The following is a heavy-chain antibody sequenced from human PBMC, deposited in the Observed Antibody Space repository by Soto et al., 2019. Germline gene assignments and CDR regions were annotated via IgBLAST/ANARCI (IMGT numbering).Heavy chain of an antibody. D-gene: IGHD3-22*01. CDR2: IYYSGST. V-gene: IGHV4-39*01. CDR3: ARRLYYDSSGFEGCGMDV. J-gene: IGHJ6*02. CDR1: GGSISSSSYY. Sequence: SETLSLTCTVSGGSISSSSYYWGWIRQPPGKGLEWIGSIYYSGSTYYNPSLKSRVTISVDTSKNQFSLKLSSVTAADTAVYYCARRLYYDSSGFEGCGMDVWGQGTTVTVS.